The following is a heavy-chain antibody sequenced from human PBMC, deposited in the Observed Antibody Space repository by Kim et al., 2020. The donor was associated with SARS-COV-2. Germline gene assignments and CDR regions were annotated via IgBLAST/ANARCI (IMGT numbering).Heavy chain of an antibody. Sequence: ASVKVSCKASGYTFTGYYMHWVRQAPGQGLEWMGWINPNSGGTNYAQKFQGRVTMTRDTSISTAYMELSRLRSDDTAVYYCARLGGGLWLGGAAYYFDYWGQGTLVTVSS. CDR1: GYTFTGYY. CDR2: INPNSGGT. J-gene: IGHJ4*02. V-gene: IGHV1-2*02. CDR3: ARLGGGLWLGGAAYYFDY. D-gene: IGHD5-18*01.